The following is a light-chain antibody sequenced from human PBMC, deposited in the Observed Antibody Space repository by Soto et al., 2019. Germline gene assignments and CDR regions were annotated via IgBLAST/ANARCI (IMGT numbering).Light chain of an antibody. CDR1: QSVSNN. CDR3: QHRSIWPVS. CDR2: DAS. J-gene: IGKJ5*01. V-gene: IGKV3-11*01. Sequence: EIVMTQSPATLSVSPGEGATLSCRASQSVSNNLAWYQQKPGQAPRLLIFDASNRATGIPARFSGSGSATDFTLTISSLEPEDFAVYYCQHRSIWPVSFGQGTRLEIK.